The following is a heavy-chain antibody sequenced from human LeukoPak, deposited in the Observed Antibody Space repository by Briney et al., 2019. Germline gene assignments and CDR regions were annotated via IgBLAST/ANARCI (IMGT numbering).Heavy chain of an antibody. D-gene: IGHD6-13*01. J-gene: IGHJ4*02. V-gene: IGHV4-31*03. CDR3: ARDSGAAGAHY. CDR2: IYCSGST. Sequence: SQTLSLTCTVSDGSISSGGYYWSWIRQHPGKGLEWIGYIYCSGSTYYNPSLKSRVTISVDTSKSQFSLKLSSVTVADTAVYYCARDSGAAGAHYWGQGTLVTVSS. CDR1: DGSISSGGYY.